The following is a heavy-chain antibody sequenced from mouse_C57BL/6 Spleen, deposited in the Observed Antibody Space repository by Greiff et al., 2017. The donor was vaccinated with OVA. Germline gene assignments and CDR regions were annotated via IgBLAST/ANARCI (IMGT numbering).Heavy chain of an antibody. D-gene: IGHD4-1*01. Sequence: QVQLQQSGAELVRPGTSVKVSCKASGYAFTNYLIEWVKQRPGQGLEWIGVINPGSGGTNYNEKFKGKATLTADKSSSTAYMQLSSLTSEDSAVYFCARSGLGPYYFDYWGQGTTLTVSS. V-gene: IGHV1-54*01. CDR1: GYAFTNYL. J-gene: IGHJ2*01. CDR2: INPGSGGT. CDR3: ARSGLGPYYFDY.